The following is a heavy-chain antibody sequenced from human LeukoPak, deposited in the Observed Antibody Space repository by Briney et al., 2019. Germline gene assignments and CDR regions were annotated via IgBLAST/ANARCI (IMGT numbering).Heavy chain of an antibody. CDR2: IYTSGST. Sequence: PSETLSLTCTVSGGSISSYYWSWIRQPAGKGLEWIGRIYTSGSTNYNPSLKSRVTMSVDTSKNQFSLKLSSVTAADTAVYYCARDAPGDGKLLLTWYFDLWGRGTLVTVSS. CDR1: GGSISSYY. J-gene: IGHJ2*01. CDR3: ARDAPGDGKLLLTWYFDL. V-gene: IGHV4-4*07. D-gene: IGHD2-15*01.